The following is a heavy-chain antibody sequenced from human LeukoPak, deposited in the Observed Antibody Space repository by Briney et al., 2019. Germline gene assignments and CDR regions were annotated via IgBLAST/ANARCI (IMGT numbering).Heavy chain of an antibody. CDR1: GYTFTDYY. V-gene: IGHV1-2*02. CDR3: ARKDGGRDGMDV. J-gene: IGHJ6*02. Sequence: GASVKVSCRASGYTFTDYYMHWVRQAPGQGLEWMGWLNPNTLVTNYAQHFQGRVSMTWDTSISTGYTDLHSLTSDDTAVYYCARKDGGRDGMDVWGQGTTVTVSS. D-gene: IGHD2-15*01. CDR2: LNPNTLVT.